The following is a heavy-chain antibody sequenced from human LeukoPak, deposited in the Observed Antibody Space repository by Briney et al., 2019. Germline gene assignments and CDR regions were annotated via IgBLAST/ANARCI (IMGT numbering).Heavy chain of an antibody. CDR1: GFSVNGNH. CDR3: ARVYNLDYFDY. CDR2: MYGGGST. J-gene: IGHJ4*02. D-gene: IGHD3-10*01. V-gene: IGHV3-66*01. Sequence: GGSLRLSCAASGFSVNGNHMSWVRQAPGKGLEWVSVMYGGGSTFYVESVKGRVIISRDNSKNMLFLQMNSLRAEDAGTYYCARVYNLDYFDYWGQGTLVAVSS.